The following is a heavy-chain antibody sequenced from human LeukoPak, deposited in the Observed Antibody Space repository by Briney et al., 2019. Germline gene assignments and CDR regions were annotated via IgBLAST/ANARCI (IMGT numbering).Heavy chain of an antibody. Sequence: SVKVSCKACGGTFSCYAISWVRQARGQGLEWMGGIIPIFGTANYAQKFQGRVTITTDESTSTAYMQLSSLRSEDTAVYYCARGLNTATNCYGSGILDYWGQGTLVTVSS. J-gene: IGHJ4*02. CDR1: GGTFSCYA. V-gene: IGHV1-69*05. CDR3: ARGLNTATNCYGSGILDY. CDR2: IIPIFGTA. D-gene: IGHD3-10*01.